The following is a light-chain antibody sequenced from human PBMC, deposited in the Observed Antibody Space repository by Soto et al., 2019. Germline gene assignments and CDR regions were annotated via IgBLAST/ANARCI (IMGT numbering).Light chain of an antibody. V-gene: IGKV3-11*01. J-gene: IGKJ2*01. CDR1: QSVSTY. Sequence: EIVLTQSPATLSLSPGERATLSCRASQSVSTYLAWYQQKPGEAPRLLLYDASNRATGIPARFSGSGSGTDFTLTVSSLEHQDFALYYCQQRTNWPPEYTFGQGTRLEIK. CDR2: DAS. CDR3: QQRTNWPPEYT.